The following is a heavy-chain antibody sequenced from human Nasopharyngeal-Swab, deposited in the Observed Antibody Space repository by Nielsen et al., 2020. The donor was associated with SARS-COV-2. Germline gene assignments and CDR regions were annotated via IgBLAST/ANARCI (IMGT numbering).Heavy chain of an antibody. V-gene: IGHV4-39*01. CDR2: IYYNGNT. CDR1: GDSIAYSTFY. Sequence: SETLSLTCTVSGDSIAYSTFYWGWCRQPPGKGLVWIGKIYYNGNTYQNPSLKSRLTISVDKSKNQFSLQLSSVTAADTAVYYCVRSSSWYYFDYWAQGTQVTVSS. D-gene: IGHD6-13*01. CDR3: VRSSSWYYFDY. J-gene: IGHJ4*02.